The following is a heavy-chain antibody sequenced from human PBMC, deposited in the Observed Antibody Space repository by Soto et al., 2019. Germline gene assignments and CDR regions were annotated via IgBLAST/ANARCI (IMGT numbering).Heavy chain of an antibody. D-gene: IGHD1-26*01. CDR1: GFTFSSYA. Sequence: GSLRLSCAASGFTFSSYAMSWVRQAPGKGLKWVSAISGSGGSTYYADYVKGRFTISRDNSKNTLYLQMNSLGAEDTAVYYCAKAGSIVGATRGHYYFDYWGQGTLVTVSS. V-gene: IGHV3-23*01. J-gene: IGHJ4*02. CDR2: ISGSGGST. CDR3: AKAGSIVGATRGHYYFDY.